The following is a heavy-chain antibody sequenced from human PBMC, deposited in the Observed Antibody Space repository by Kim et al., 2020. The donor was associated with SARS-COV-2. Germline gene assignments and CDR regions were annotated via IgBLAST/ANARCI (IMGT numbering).Heavy chain of an antibody. CDR1: GFTFSSYA. D-gene: IGHD3-9*01. Sequence: GGSLKLSCAASGFTFSSYAMSWVRQAPGKGLEWVSAISGSGGSTYYADSVKGRFTISRDNSKNTLYLQMNSLRAEDTAVYYCAKGYFDWLLGLDVWGQGTTVTVSS. V-gene: IGHV3-23*01. CDR3: AKGYFDWLLGLDV. CDR2: ISGSGGST. J-gene: IGHJ6*02.